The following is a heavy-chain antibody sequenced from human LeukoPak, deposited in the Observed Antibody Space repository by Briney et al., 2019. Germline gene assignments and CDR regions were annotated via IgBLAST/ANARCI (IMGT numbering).Heavy chain of an antibody. V-gene: IGHV4-39*01. CDR2: VYYIGTT. CDR3: VRQAGYFDY. Sequence: SETLSLTCTVSGDSINRSSYYWGWIRQPPGKGLEWIATVYYIGTTYYNPSLKSRVIISADTSKNQFSLKLSSVTAADTAVYHCVRQAGYFDYWGQGTLVTVSS. J-gene: IGHJ4*02. CDR1: GDSINRSSYY.